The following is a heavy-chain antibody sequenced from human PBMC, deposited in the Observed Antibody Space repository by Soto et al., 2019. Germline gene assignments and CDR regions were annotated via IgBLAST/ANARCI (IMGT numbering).Heavy chain of an antibody. CDR3: ARVFMGEILY. CDR2: INHSGST. D-gene: IGHD1-26*01. CDR1: GGSFSGYY. Sequence: QVQLQQWGAGLLKPSETLSLTCAVYGGSFSGYYYNWIRQPPGKGLEWIGEINHSGSTNYNPSLKSRVTTSVDTSKNQFSLKMASMTAADTGVYYCARVFMGEILYWGQGTLVTVSS. V-gene: IGHV4-34*02. J-gene: IGHJ4*02.